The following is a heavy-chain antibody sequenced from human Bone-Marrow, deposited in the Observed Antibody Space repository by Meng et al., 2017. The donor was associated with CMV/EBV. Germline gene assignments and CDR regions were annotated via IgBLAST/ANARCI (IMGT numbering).Heavy chain of an antibody. CDR2: INPNSGGT. D-gene: IGHD2-2*01. CDR3: ARAWGYCSGTSCYYFDY. J-gene: IGHJ4*02. CDR1: GYTFTGYY. Sequence: ASVKVSCKASGYTFTGYYMHWVRQAPGQGLEWMGWINPNSGGTNYAQKFQGRVTMTRDTSISTAYMELSRLRSDDTAVYYGARAWGYCSGTSCYYFDYWGQGNLV. V-gene: IGHV1-2*02.